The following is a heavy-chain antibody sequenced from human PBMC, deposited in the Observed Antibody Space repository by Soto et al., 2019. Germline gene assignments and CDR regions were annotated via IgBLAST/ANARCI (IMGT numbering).Heavy chain of an antibody. CDR3: ARDRSDNLTGPIDY. Sequence: EVQLVESGGGWVQPGGSLRLSCAASGFSVSSNYMTWVRQAPGKGLEWVSVIYSDGTTYYTESVKGYFTISRDNSKNAVYLQMNNLRAEGTAVYYCARDRSDNLTGPIDYWGQGTLVTVSS. J-gene: IGHJ4*02. CDR2: IYSDGTT. CDR1: GFSVSSNY. D-gene: IGHD3-9*01. V-gene: IGHV3-66*01.